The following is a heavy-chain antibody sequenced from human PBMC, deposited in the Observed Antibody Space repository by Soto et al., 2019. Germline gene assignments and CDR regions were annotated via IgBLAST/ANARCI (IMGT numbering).Heavy chain of an antibody. CDR1: GFTFDDFA. J-gene: IGHJ4*02. V-gene: IGHV3-9*01. D-gene: IGHD3-10*01. Sequence: EVQLVESGGGLVQPGRSLRLSCAASGFTFDDFARHWVRQAPGKGLEWVSGISWNSAMIGYADSVKGRFTISRDNAKNSLYLQMNSLRPEDTALYFCAKDNRADRGAFDYWGQGILVSVFS. CDR3: AKDNRADRGAFDY. CDR2: ISWNSAMI.